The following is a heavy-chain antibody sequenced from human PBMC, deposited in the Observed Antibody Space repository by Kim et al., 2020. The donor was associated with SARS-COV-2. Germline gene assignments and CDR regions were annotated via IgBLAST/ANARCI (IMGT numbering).Heavy chain of an antibody. CDR3: VSHSNSWLFSMDV. CDR1: GGSISGYY. V-gene: IGHV4-59*08. CDR2: IYYSGTT. D-gene: IGHD6-13*01. Sequence: SETLSLTCTVSGGSISGYYWSWFRQPPGKGLEWFGQIYYSGTTSYNPSLKSRVTISVDTSKNQFSLKLSSVTAADTAVYYCVSHSNSWLFSMDVWGQGTT. J-gene: IGHJ6*02.